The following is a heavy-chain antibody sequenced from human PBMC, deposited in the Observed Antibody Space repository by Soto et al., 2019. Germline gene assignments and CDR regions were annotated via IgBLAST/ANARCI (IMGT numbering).Heavy chain of an antibody. CDR1: GVSITSHY. J-gene: IGHJ4*02. CDR3: TVGGAGHPFDY. V-gene: IGHV4-59*11. CDR2: IHYSGST. D-gene: IGHD3-16*01. Sequence: SETLSLTCTVSGVSITSHYWTWIRQPPGKGLEWIGNIHYSGSTNYSPSLKGRVIISVDTSENQSSLKLSSVTTADTAVYYCTVGGAGHPFDYWGQGTLVTVSS.